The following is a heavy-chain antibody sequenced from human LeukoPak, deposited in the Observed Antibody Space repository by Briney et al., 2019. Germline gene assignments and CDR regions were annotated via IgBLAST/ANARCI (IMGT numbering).Heavy chain of an antibody. J-gene: IGHJ4*02. Sequence: PGRSLRLSCAASGFTFSSYAMHWVRQAPGKGLEWVAVISDDGSNKYYADSVKGRFTISRDNSKNTLYLQMNSLRAEDTAVYYCARPMGDYWGQGTLVTVSS. CDR1: GFTFSSYA. CDR2: ISDDGSNK. CDR3: ARPMGDY. V-gene: IGHV3-30*04. D-gene: IGHD3-16*01.